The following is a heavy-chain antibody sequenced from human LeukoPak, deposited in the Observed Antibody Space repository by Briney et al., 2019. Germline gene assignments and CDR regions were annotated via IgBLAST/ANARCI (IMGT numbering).Heavy chain of an antibody. V-gene: IGHV1-2*02. Sequence: ASVKVSCKASGYTFTGYYTHWVRQAPGQGLEWMGWINPNSGGTNYAQKFQGRVTMTRDTSISTAYMELSRPRSDDTAVYYCARDLKSLVGWFDPWGQGTLVTVSS. J-gene: IGHJ5*02. CDR1: GYTFTGYY. CDR2: INPNSGGT. CDR3: ARDLKSLVGWFDP. D-gene: IGHD2-2*01.